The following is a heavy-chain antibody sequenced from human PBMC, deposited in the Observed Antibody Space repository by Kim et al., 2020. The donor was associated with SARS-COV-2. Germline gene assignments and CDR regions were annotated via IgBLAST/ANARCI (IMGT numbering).Heavy chain of an antibody. J-gene: IGHJ6*02. CDR2: ISSSGSTI. V-gene: IGHV3-48*03. CDR1: GFTFSSYE. CDR3: ARFKPQWLVSYGMDF. D-gene: IGHD6-19*01. Sequence: GGSLRLSCAASGFTFSSYEMNWVRQAPGKGLEWVSYISSSGSTIYYADSVKGRFTISRDNAKNSLYLQMNSLRAEDTAVYYCARFKPQWLVSYGMDFWGQGTTVTVSS.